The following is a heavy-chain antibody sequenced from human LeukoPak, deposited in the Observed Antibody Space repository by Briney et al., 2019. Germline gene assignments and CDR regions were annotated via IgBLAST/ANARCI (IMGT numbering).Heavy chain of an antibody. J-gene: IGHJ4*02. D-gene: IGHD6-13*01. CDR1: GFTFSSTS. V-gene: IGHV3-53*01. CDR3: ARELAGYSSSWYPNYFDY. Sequence: GGSLRLSCAASGFTFSSTSMSWVRQAPGKGLEWVSVIYSGGSTYYADSVKGRFTISRDNSKNTLYLQMNSLRAEDTAVYYCARELAGYSSSWYPNYFDYWGQGTLVTVSS. CDR2: IYSGGST.